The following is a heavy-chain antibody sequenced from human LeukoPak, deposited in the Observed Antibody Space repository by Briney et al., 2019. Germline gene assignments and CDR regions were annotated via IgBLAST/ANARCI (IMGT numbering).Heavy chain of an antibody. V-gene: IGHV4-59*01. CDR2: IYYSGST. Sequence: PSETLSLTCTVSGGSISSYYWSWIRQPPGKGLEWIGYIYYSGSTNYNPSLKSRVTISVDTSKNQFSLKLSSVTAADTAVYYCAGVGYGDYVLYYYYMDVWGKGTTVTVSS. CDR3: AGVGYGDYVLYYYYMDV. J-gene: IGHJ6*03. CDR1: GGSISSYY. D-gene: IGHD4-17*01.